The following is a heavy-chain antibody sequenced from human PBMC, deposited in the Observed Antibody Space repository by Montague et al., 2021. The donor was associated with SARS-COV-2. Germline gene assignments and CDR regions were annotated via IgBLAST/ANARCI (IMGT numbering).Heavy chain of an antibody. CDR1: GFTFGDYA. CDR2: ISWNSGSI. J-gene: IGHJ5*02. CDR3: AKDSYYDFWSGYSPGGNWFDP. Sequence: SLRLSCAASGFTFGDYAMHWVRQAPGKGLEWVSGISWNSGSIGYADSVKGRFTISRDNAKNSLYLQMNSLRAEDTALYYCAKDSYYDFWSGYSPGGNWFDPWGQGTLVTVSS. D-gene: IGHD3-3*01. V-gene: IGHV3-9*01.